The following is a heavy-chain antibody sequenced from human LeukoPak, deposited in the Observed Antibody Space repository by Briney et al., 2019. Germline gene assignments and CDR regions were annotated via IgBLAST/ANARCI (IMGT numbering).Heavy chain of an antibody. CDR2: ISYDGSNK. CDR3: ARDSRGGYSYGRDPWYFDY. D-gene: IGHD5-18*01. Sequence: PGGSLRLSCAASGFTYSSYAMHWVRQALGKALEGVAVISYDGSNKYYADSVKGRFTISRDNSKNALYLQMNSLRAEDTAVYYCARDSRGGYSYGRDPWYFDYWGQGTLVTVSS. J-gene: IGHJ4*02. CDR1: GFTYSSYA. V-gene: IGHV3-30-3*01.